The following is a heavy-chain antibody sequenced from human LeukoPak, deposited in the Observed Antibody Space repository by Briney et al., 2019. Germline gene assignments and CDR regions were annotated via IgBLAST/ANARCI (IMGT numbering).Heavy chain of an antibody. D-gene: IGHD1-7*01. Sequence: SVKVSCKPSGGTFSDYAINWVRQAPGQGLEWMGRIIPIFDTTNYAQKFRGRVTITTDESTSTAYMELRSLTSEDTAVYYCARSEAELFDICGQGTMVTVSS. CDR1: GGTFSDYA. CDR2: IIPIFDTT. V-gene: IGHV1-69*05. J-gene: IGHJ3*02. CDR3: ARSEAELFDI.